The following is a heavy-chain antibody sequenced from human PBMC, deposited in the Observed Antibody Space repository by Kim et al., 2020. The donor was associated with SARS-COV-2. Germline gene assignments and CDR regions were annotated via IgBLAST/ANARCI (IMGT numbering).Heavy chain of an antibody. J-gene: IGHJ4*02. V-gene: IGHV3-74*01. Sequence: ADSVKGRFTNYRDNAKNTLYLQMNSLRAEDTAVYYCARGHLGELSSNDYWGQGTLVTVSS. CDR3: ARGHLGELSSNDY. D-gene: IGHD3-16*02.